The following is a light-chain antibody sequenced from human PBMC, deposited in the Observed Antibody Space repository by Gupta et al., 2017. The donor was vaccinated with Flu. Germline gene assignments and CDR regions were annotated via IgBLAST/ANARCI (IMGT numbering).Light chain of an antibody. CDR1: SSDVGGYNY. V-gene: IGLV2-8*01. CDR2: EVN. Sequence: SVTISCTGTSSDVGGYNYVSWYQHYPGKVHKLLIYEVNKRPAGVPDRFSGSKSGNTASLTVSGLQAEEEADFYCSSDGGGDSLVFGGGTKLTVL. J-gene: IGLJ3*02. CDR3: SSDGGGDSLV.